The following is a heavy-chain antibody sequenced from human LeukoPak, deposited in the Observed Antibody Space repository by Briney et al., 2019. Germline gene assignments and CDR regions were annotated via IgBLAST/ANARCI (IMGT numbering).Heavy chain of an antibody. CDR3: AKESCDGYYDSSGCHFDY. J-gene: IGHJ4*02. CDR1: GFTFSDYY. V-gene: IGHV3-11*01. D-gene: IGHD3-22*01. CDR2: ISSSGSSI. Sequence: PGGSLRLSCAASGFTFSDYYMTWIRQAPGKGLEWVSFISSSGSSIYYADSLRGRFTISRDNAKNSLFPQMDSLRAEDTAVYYCAKESCDGYYDSSGCHFDYWGQGTLVTVSS.